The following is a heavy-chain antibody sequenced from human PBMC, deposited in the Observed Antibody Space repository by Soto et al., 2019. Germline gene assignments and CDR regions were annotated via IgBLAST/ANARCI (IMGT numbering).Heavy chain of an antibody. CDR2: MIPILGIA. Sequence: QVQLVQSGAEVQKPGPSVQVSCKASGGTFSSYTISWVRQAPGQGLEWMGRMIPILGIANYAQKFQGRVTTTADKSTSTAYMELSSMRSEDTAVYYCARLLVLDYYYGMDVWGQGTTVTVSS. D-gene: IGHD6-13*01. CDR3: ARLLVLDYYYGMDV. CDR1: GGTFSSYT. J-gene: IGHJ6*02. V-gene: IGHV1-69*02.